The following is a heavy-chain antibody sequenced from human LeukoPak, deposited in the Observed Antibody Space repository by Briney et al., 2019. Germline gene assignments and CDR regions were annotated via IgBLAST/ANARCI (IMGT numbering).Heavy chain of an antibody. CDR2: IIPIFGTT. D-gene: IGHD3-22*01. V-gene: IGHV1-69*13. CDR3: ASGSKYYDSSGDAFDI. Sequence: SVKVSCKASGGMFSSYGISWVRQAPGQELEWKGGIIPIFGTTNYAQKFQGRVTITADESTRTAYMELSSLRSEDTAVYYCASGSKYYDSSGDAFDIWGQGTMVTVSS. J-gene: IGHJ3*02. CDR1: GGMFSSYG.